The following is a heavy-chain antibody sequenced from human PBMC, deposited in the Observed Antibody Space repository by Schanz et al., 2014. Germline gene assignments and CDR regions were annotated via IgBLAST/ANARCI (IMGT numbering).Heavy chain of an antibody. Sequence: QVQLQESGPGLVEPSETLSLTCTVSGASISSYFWNWVRQPAGKGLEWIGRIHISGIIHYNPSLKSRVPMSLDTSKSLFSLTLDSVTAADTALYYCAREPLSGSYELDYWGQGTLVTVSS. CDR1: GASISSYF. V-gene: IGHV4-4*07. J-gene: IGHJ4*02. D-gene: IGHD1-26*01. CDR2: IHISGII. CDR3: AREPLSGSYELDY.